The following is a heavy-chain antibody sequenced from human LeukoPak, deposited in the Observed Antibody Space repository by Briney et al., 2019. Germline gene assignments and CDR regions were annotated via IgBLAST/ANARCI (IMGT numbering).Heavy chain of an antibody. Sequence: GGSLRLSCAASGFTFSSYGMSWVRQAPGKGLEWVSAISGSGGSTYYADYVKGRFTISRDNSKNTLYLQMNSLRAEDTAVYYCAKGGDILTLVYYFDYWGQGTLVTVSS. CDR2: ISGSGGST. V-gene: IGHV3-23*01. CDR1: GFTFSSYG. CDR3: AKGGDILTLVYYFDY. J-gene: IGHJ4*02. D-gene: IGHD3-9*01.